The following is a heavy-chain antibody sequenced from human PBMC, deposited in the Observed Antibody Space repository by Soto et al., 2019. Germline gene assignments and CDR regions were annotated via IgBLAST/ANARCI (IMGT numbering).Heavy chain of an antibody. J-gene: IGHJ5*02. CDR2: INSDGSTT. D-gene: IGHD2-15*01. V-gene: IGHV3-74*01. Sequence: EVQLVESGGGLVQPGGSLRLSCAASGFTFSSYWMHWVRQAPGKGLVWVSRINSDGSTTTYADSVKGRFTISRDNAKNTLYLQMSSLRAEDTAVYSCAREVGCCSGGGCYDWFDPWGQGTLVTVSS. CDR3: AREVGCCSGGGCYDWFDP. CDR1: GFTFSSYW.